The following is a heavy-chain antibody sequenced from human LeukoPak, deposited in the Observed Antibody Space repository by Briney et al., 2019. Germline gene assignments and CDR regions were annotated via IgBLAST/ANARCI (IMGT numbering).Heavy chain of an antibody. Sequence: SETLSLTCTVSGGSISSSSYYWGWIRQPPGKGLEWIGSIYYSGSTYYSPSLKSRVTISVDTSKNQFSLKLSSVTAADTAVYYCARDHDYVWGSYRYTGYDYWGQGTLVTVSS. CDR3: ARDHDYVWGSYRYTGYDY. CDR2: IYYSGST. CDR1: GGSISSSSYY. V-gene: IGHV4-39*07. J-gene: IGHJ4*02. D-gene: IGHD3-16*02.